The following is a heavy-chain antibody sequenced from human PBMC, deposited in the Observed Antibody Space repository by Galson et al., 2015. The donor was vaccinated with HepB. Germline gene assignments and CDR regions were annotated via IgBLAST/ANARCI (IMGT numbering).Heavy chain of an antibody. J-gene: IGHJ5*02. Sequence: SVKVSCKASGYTFASYGITWVRQAPGRGLEWMGWISTNNGNTNYAQNFQGRVTMTTDTSTSTSYLELRSLRSDDTAVYFCARSTVTINSDCFDPWGQGTLVTVSS. V-gene: IGHV1-18*04. CDR1: GYTFASYG. CDR3: ARSTVTINSDCFDP. CDR2: ISTNNGNT. D-gene: IGHD4-11*01.